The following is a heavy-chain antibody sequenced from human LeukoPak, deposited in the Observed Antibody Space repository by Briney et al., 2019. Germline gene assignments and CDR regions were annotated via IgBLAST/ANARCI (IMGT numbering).Heavy chain of an antibody. CDR2: INPSGGST. CDR3: ARGEGGQWLVTSYYGLDV. CDR1: GYTFTSYY. V-gene: IGHV1-46*01. D-gene: IGHD6-19*01. Sequence: ASVKVSCKASGYTFTSYYMHWVRQAPGQGLEWMGIINPSGGSTSYAQKFQGRVTMTRDTSTSTVYMELSSLRFEDTAVYYCARGEGGQWLVTSYYGLDVWGQGTTVTVSS. J-gene: IGHJ6*02.